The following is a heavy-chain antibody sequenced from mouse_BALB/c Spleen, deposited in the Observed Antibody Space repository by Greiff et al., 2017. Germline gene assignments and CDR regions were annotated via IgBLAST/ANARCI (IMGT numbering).Heavy chain of an antibody. V-gene: IGHV3-2*02. Sequence: VQLKESGPGLVKPSQSLSLTCTVTGYSITSDYAWNWIRQFPGNKLEWMGYISYSGSTSYNPSLKSRISITRDTSKNQFFLQLNSVTTEDTATYYCAREAGRYWYFDVWGAGTTVTVSS. J-gene: IGHJ1*01. D-gene: IGHD3-3*01. CDR1: GYSITSDYA. CDR3: AREAGRYWYFDV. CDR2: ISYSGST.